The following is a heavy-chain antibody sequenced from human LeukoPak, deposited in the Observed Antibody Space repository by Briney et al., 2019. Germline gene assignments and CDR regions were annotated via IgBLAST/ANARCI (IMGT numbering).Heavy chain of an antibody. CDR3: AKGGVRRGAIGGYFDY. CDR1: GFSFDDYT. V-gene: IGHV3-43*01. Sequence: GGSLRLSCAASGFSFDDYTMHWVRHTPGKGLEWVSLIRWDGGNTYYADSVKGRFTISRDNSKKSLYLQMNSLRTEDTALYYCAKGGVRRGAIGGYFDYWGQGTLVTVSS. D-gene: IGHD3-10*01. CDR2: IRWDGGNT. J-gene: IGHJ4*02.